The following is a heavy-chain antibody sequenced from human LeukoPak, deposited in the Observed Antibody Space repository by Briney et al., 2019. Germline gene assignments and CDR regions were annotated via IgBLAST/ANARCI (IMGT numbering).Heavy chain of an antibody. D-gene: IGHD2-2*01. V-gene: IGHV1-2*02. Sequence: ASVKVSCKASGYTFTGYYMHWVRQAPGQGLEWMGWINPSSGGTNYAQKFQGRVTMTRDTSISTAYMELSRLRSDDTAFYYCASGRGYCSSTSCSTNTHPLDYWGQGTLVTVSS. CDR2: INPSSGGT. J-gene: IGHJ4*02. CDR1: GYTFTGYY. CDR3: ASGRGYCSSTSCSTNTHPLDY.